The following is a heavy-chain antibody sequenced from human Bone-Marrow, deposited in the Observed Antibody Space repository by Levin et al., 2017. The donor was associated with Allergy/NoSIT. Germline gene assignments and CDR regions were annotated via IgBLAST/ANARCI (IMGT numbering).Heavy chain of an antibody. D-gene: IGHD1-20*01. CDR1: GYIFTDYY. CDR3: ARDRRNNWWGGSVD. CDR2: INSESGDT. J-gene: IGHJ4*02. Sequence: GASVKVSCKASGYIFTDYYIHWVRQAPGQGLEWMGCINSESGDTNYAQIIQGRATMTRDTSVITAYMELTSLTSDDTAMYYCARDRRNNWWGGSVDWGQGTLVTVSS. V-gene: IGHV1-2*02.